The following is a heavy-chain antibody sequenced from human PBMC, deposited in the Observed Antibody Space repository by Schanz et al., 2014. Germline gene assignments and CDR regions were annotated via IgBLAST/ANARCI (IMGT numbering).Heavy chain of an antibody. Sequence: QVQLVQSGAEVKKPGASVKVSCKASGYTFTSYYIHWVRQAPGQGLEWMGRIIPILDKTNYAQKFQGRVTMTADKSTSTVYMEVSGLRSEDTAVYYCARDGEAAADCDYWGQGTLVTVSS. D-gene: IGHD6-13*01. CDR2: IIPILDKT. CDR3: ARDGEAAADCDY. V-gene: IGHV1-46*03. J-gene: IGHJ4*02. CDR1: GYTFTSYY.